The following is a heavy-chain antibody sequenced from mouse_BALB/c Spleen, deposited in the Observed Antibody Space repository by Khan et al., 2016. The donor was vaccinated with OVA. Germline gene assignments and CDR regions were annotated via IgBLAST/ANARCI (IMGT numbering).Heavy chain of an antibody. CDR2: ITYSGST. J-gene: IGHJ1*01. Sequence: EVQLQESGPGLVKPSQSLSLTCTVTGYSITSDYAWNWIRQFPGNKLEWMGYITYSGSTSYNPSLKSRISTTRDTSKNQFFLQLNSVTTEDTATYFCARRSVWGAGTTVTVSS. CDR1: GYSITSDYA. CDR3: ARRSV. V-gene: IGHV3-2*02.